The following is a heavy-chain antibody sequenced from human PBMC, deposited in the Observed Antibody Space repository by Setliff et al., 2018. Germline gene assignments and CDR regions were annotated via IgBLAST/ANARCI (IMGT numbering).Heavy chain of an antibody. Sequence: PSETLSLTCGVSGSSITSSNWWSWVRQAPGKGLEWVAQIFHSGSTHFNPSLKSRLTMSVDQSKNQFSLRRRSVTAADTAVYYCARLESLGDLSLYGLWFDPWGQGTLVTVSS. CDR2: IFHSGST. D-gene: IGHD3-16*02. CDR3: ARLESLGDLSLYGLWFDP. CDR1: GSSITSSNW. V-gene: IGHV4-4*02. J-gene: IGHJ5*02.